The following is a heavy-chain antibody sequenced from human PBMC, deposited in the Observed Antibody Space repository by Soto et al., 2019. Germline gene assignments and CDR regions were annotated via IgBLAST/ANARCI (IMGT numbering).Heavy chain of an antibody. Sequence: GGSLRLSCAASGFTFTTYAMSWVRQAPGKGLEWVSDISGSGGVTYYADSVKGRFTVSRDNFKNTLYLQMNSLRAEDTAVYYCARQYCSGGSCYPDYWGQGTLVTVSS. CDR2: ISGSGGVT. CDR3: ARQYCSGGSCYPDY. V-gene: IGHV3-23*01. D-gene: IGHD2-15*01. CDR1: GFTFTTYA. J-gene: IGHJ4*02.